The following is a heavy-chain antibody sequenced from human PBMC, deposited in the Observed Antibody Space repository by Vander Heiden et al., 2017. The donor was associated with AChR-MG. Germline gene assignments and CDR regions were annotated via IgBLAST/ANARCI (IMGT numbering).Heavy chain of an antibody. CDR2: ISSSGSTI. J-gene: IGHJ5*02. CDR3: ARDGGYQLLQSWFDP. D-gene: IGHD2-2*01. Sequence: GLEWVSYISSSGSTIYYADSVKGRFTISRDNAKNSLYLQMNSLRAEDTAVYYCARDGGYQLLQSWFDPWGQGTLVTVSS. V-gene: IGHV3-11*01.